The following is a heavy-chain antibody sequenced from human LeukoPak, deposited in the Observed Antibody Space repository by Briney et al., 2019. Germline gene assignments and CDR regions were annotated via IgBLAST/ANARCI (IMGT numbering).Heavy chain of an antibody. CDR3: ARHEIIAVAGPVEADVFDI. CDR2: IYYSGST. Sequence: PSETLSLTCTVSGGSISSSSYYWGWIRQPPGKGLEWIGSIYYSGSTYYNPSLKSRVTISVDTSKNQFSLKLSSVTAADTAVYYCARHEIIAVAGPVEADVFDIWGQGTMVTVSS. J-gene: IGHJ3*02. D-gene: IGHD6-19*01. CDR1: GGSISSSSYY. V-gene: IGHV4-39*01.